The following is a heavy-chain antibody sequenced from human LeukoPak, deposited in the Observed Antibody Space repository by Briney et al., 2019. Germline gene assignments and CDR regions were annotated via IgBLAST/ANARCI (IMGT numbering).Heavy chain of an antibody. D-gene: IGHD1-26*01. CDR1: GFTFSSYA. J-gene: IGHJ4*02. CDR3: AKGVFVVGATGISFDY. V-gene: IGHV3-23*01. CDR2: ISGSGGST. Sequence: GGSRRLSCAASGFTFSSYAMSWVRQAPGKGLEWVSAISGSGGSTYYADSVKGRFTISRDNSKNTLYLQMNSLRAEDTAVYYCAKGVFVVGATGISFDYWGQGTLVTVSS.